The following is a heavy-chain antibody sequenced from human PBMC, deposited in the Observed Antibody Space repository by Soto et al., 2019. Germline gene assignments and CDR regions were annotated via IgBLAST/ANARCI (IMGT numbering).Heavy chain of an antibody. CDR2: INSDGSSI. Sequence: EVQLVESGGGLVQPGGSLRLSCAASGFTFSSYWMHWVRQAPGKGLVWVSRINSDGSSISYADSVKGRFTISRDNAKNTLYLQMNSLRAEDTAVYYCASGPGWTGYPDRYGFPDDYWGQGTLVTVSS. CDR1: GFTFSSYW. D-gene: IGHD3-9*01. V-gene: IGHV3-74*01. CDR3: ASGPGWTGYPDRYGFPDDY. J-gene: IGHJ4*02.